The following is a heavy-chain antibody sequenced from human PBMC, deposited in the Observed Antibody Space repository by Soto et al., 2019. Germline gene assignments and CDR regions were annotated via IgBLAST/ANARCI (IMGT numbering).Heavy chain of an antibody. CDR1: GYTFTSYD. CDR3: AREPDYGDYPYYYYGMDV. Sequence: ASVKVSCKASGYTFTSYDIYWVRQATGQGLEWMGWMNPNTGNSGYAQKFQGRVTMTSDTSISTAHMELSSLRSEDTAVYYCAREPDYGDYPYYYYGMDVWGQGTTVTVSS. V-gene: IGHV1-8*01. CDR2: MNPNTGNS. J-gene: IGHJ6*02. D-gene: IGHD4-17*01.